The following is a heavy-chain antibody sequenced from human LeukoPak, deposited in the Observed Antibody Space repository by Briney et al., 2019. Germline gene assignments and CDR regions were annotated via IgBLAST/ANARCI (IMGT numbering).Heavy chain of an antibody. Sequence: GGSLRLSCVASGFTFSSHGMHWVRQAPGKGLEGVAVIWYDGSHRYYPGSVKGRFTISRDNSKNTLFLQMDSLRVDDTAVYYCVRDNAAADGALDYWGQGSLVTVSS. CDR2: IWYDGSHR. J-gene: IGHJ4*02. V-gene: IGHV3-33*01. D-gene: IGHD5-24*01. CDR1: GFTFSSHG. CDR3: VRDNAAADGALDY.